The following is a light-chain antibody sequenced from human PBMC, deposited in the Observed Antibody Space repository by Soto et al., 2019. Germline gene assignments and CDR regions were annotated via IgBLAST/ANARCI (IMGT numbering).Light chain of an antibody. CDR2: DAA. J-gene: IGKJ5*01. CDR3: QHRSNWIT. CDR1: QSVSSY. Sequence: EIVLTQSPATLSLSPGERATLSCRASQSVSSYLAWYQQKPGQAPRLLIYDAAHRATGIPARFSGSGSRTDIPLTSSGLEPEDFAVYYCQHRSNWITFGQGTRMEIK. V-gene: IGKV3-11*01.